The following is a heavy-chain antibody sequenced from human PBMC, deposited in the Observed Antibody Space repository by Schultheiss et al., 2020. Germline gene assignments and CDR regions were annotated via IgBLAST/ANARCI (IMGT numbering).Heavy chain of an antibody. V-gene: IGHV3-30*18. CDR3: AKDGRSWVDYYYGMDV. Sequence: GGSVKLSCAASGFTFSSYGMHWVRQAPGKGLEWVAVISYDGSNKYYADSVKGRFTISRDNSKNTLYLQMNSLRAEDTAVYYCAKDGRSWVDYYYGMDVWGQGTTVTVSS. J-gene: IGHJ6*02. D-gene: IGHD6-13*01. CDR2: ISYDGSNK. CDR1: GFTFSSYG.